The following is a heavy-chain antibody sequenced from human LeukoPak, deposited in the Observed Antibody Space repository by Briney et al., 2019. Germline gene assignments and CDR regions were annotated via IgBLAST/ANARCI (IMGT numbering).Heavy chain of an antibody. CDR3: VKGGGNVRRYFEY. Sequence: GGSLRLSCAASGFTFSSYAMTWVRQAPGKGLEWVSSTSVNGGTTYYADSVKGRFTIPRDSSKNTLYLQMNSLRAEDTAVYYCVKGGGNVRRYFEYWGQGTLVTVSS. J-gene: IGHJ4*02. CDR1: GFTFSSYA. CDR2: TSVNGGTT. D-gene: IGHD4-23*01. V-gene: IGHV3-23*01.